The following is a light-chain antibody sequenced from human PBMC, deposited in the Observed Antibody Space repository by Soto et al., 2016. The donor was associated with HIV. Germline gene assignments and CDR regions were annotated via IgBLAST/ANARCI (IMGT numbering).Light chain of an antibody. CDR3: QVWDSSRDYYV. CDR2: DDS. J-gene: IGLJ1*01. V-gene: IGLV3-21*03. CDR1: NIGSKS. Sequence: SYVLTQPPSVSVAPGKTARITCRGNNIGSKSXHWYQQKAGQAPVLVVHDDSGRPSGIPERFSGSNSGNTVTLTISRVEASDEADYYCQVWDSSRDYYVFGTGTKVTVL.